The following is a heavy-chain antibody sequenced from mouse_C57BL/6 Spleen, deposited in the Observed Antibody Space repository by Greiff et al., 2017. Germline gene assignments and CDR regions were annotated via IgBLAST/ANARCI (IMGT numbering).Heavy chain of an antibody. D-gene: IGHD2-4*01. V-gene: IGHV1-26*01. J-gene: IGHJ2*01. CDR2: INPNNGGT. Sequence: EVQLQQSGPELVKPGASVKISCKASGYTFTDYYMNWVKQSHGKSLEWIGDINPNNGGTSYNQKFKGKATVTVDKSSSTAYMELRSLTSEDSAVYYCARIEDYDYFDYWGQGTTLTVSS. CDR1: GYTFTDYY. CDR3: ARIEDYDYFDY.